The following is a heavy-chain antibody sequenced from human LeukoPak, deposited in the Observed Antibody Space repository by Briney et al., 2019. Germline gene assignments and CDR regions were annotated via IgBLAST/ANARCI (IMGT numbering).Heavy chain of an antibody. CDR1: GFTFSNAW. Sequence: GGSLRLSCAASGFTFSNAWMSWVRQAPGKGLEWVGRIKSKTDGGTTDYAAPVKGRFTISRDDSKNTLYLQMNSLKTEDTAVYYCTPRIAAAEGAVDYWGQGTLVTVSS. V-gene: IGHV3-15*01. CDR3: TPRIAAAEGAVDY. D-gene: IGHD6-13*01. CDR2: IKSKTDGGTT. J-gene: IGHJ4*02.